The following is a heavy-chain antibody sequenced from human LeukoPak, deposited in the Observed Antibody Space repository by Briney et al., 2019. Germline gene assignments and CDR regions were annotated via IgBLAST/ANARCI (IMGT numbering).Heavy chain of an antibody. CDR2: ISAYNGNT. Sequence: ASVKVSCKASGYTFTSYGISWVRQAPGQGLEWMGWISAYNGNTNYAQKLQGRVTMTTGTSTSTAYMELRSLRSDDTAVYYCARGSPIECSGGSCSTLPSGDYWGQGTLVTVSS. CDR3: ARGSPIECSGGSCSTLPSGDY. D-gene: IGHD2-15*01. V-gene: IGHV1-18*01. J-gene: IGHJ4*02. CDR1: GYTFTSYG.